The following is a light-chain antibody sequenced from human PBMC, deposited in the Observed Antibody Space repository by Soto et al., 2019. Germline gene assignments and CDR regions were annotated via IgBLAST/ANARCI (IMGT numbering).Light chain of an antibody. CDR1: QSVGSN. CDR3: QQYNNWPPDRT. J-gene: IGKJ1*01. CDR2: GAS. V-gene: IGKV3-15*01. Sequence: EIVMTQSPATLSVSPGERATLSCRASQSVGSNLAWYQQKPGPAPRLLIYGASTRATGIPARFSGSGSGTEFTLTISSLQPEDCSIYFCQQYNNWPPDRTFGQGTKVEIK.